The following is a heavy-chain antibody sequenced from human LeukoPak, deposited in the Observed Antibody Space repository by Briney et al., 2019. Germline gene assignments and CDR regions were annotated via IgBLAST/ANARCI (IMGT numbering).Heavy chain of an antibody. Sequence: SETLSLTCAVYDGSFSGYYWSWIRQPPGKGLEWIGEINHSGSTNYNPSLKSRVTISLDTSKGQFSLKVRYVTAADTAVYYCAKSNGYGLIDIWGQGTMVTVSS. J-gene: IGHJ3*02. CDR2: INHSGST. V-gene: IGHV4-34*01. D-gene: IGHD3-22*01. CDR3: AKSNGYGLIDI. CDR1: DGSFSGYY.